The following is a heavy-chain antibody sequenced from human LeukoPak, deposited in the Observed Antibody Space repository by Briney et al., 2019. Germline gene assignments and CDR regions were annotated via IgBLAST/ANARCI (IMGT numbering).Heavy chain of an antibody. CDR3: ARTGMAAAGRYWYFGL. CDR2: IYTSGST. CDR1: GDSISNYY. J-gene: IGHJ2*01. D-gene: IGHD6-13*01. Sequence: SETLSLTCTVSGDSISNYYWSWIRQPAGKGLEWIGCIYTSGSTNYNPSLKSRVTMSVDTSKNQFSLKLSSVTAADTAVYYCARTGMAAAGRYWYFGLWGRGTLVTVSS. V-gene: IGHV4-4*07.